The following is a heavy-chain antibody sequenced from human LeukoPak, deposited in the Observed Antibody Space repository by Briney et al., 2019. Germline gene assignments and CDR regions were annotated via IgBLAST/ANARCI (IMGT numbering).Heavy chain of an antibody. Sequence: EXXSLTXXVSGGSXSSYYWSWIRQPAGKGLEWIGRIYTSGSTNYNPSLKSRVSISVDTSKNQFSLRLSSVTAADTAVYYCARHTTMAHFDYWGQGTLVTVSS. CDR3: ARHTTMAHFDY. CDR1: GGSXSSYY. D-gene: IGHD5-18*01. J-gene: IGHJ4*02. CDR2: IYTSGST. V-gene: IGHV4-4*07.